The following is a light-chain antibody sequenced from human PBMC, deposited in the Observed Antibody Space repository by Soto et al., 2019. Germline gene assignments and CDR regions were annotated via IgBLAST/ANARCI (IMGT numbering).Light chain of an antibody. CDR3: CSYAGSYV. V-gene: IGLV2-11*01. J-gene: IGLJ1*01. CDR1: SSDVGGYNY. CDR2: DVS. Sequence: QSALTQPRSVSGSPGQSVTISCTGTSSDVGGYNYVSWYQQHPGKAPKLMIYDVSKRPSGVPDRFSGSKSGNPASLTISGLQAEDEADYSCCSYAGSYVFGTGTKLTVL.